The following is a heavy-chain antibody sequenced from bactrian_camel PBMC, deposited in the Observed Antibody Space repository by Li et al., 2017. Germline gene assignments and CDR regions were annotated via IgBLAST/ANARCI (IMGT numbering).Heavy chain of an antibody. V-gene: IGHV3-2*01. J-gene: IGHJ4*01. CDR3: AASWDVTAREALGSIASPELGY. CDR2: LSSDSTYT. Sequence: VQLVESGGGLVQPGGSLRLSCEASGFVFSGYYMSWVRQVQGKGLEWVSSLSSDSTYTYYTDSAEGRFTISKDNVKNILYLQMDNLKPEDSATYRCAASWDVTAREALGSIASPELGYWGEGTQVTVS. D-gene: IGHD3*01. CDR1: GFVFSGYY.